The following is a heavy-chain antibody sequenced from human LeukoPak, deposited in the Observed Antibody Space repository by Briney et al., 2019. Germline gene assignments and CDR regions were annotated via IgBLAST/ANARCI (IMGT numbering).Heavy chain of an antibody. V-gene: IGHV4-61*02. J-gene: IGHJ4*02. D-gene: IGHD2-15*01. CDR2: IYTSGST. CDR3: VRGKGAATGPAGDY. CDR1: GGSISSGSYY. Sequence: PSETLSLTCTVSGGSISSGSYYWSWIRQPAGKGLEWIGRIYTSGSTNYNPSLKSRVTISVDTSKNQFSLKMSSVTAADTAMYYCVRGKGAATGPAGDYWGQGILVTVSS.